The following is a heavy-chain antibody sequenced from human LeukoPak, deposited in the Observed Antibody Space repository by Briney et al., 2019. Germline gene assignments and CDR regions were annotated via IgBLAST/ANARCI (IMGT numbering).Heavy chain of an antibody. V-gene: IGHV1-2*06. CDR1: GYTFTGYY. D-gene: IGHD3-22*01. J-gene: IGHJ4*02. CDR3: AISFPARDSSGYYDPYYFDY. Sequence: ASVKVSCKASGYTFTGYYMHWVRQAPGQGLEWMGRINPNSGGTNYAQKFQGRVTMTRDTSISTAYMELSRLRSDDTAVYYCAISFPARDSSGYYDPYYFDYWGQGTLVTVS. CDR2: INPNSGGT.